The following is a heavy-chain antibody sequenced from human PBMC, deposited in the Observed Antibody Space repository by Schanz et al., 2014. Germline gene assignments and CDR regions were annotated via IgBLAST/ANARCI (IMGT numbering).Heavy chain of an antibody. CDR2: ISGGGGTT. Sequence: EVQLMESGGGLVKPGGSLRLSCVASGFAFSSFAMTWVRQAPGKGLEWVSAISGGGGTTYYADSVKGRFTISRDNSKNTLYLQMNSLRAEDTAIYDCAKDAPYPFDLWGRGTLITVSS. V-gene: IGHV3-23*01. CDR1: GFAFSSFA. CDR3: AKDAPYPFDL. J-gene: IGHJ2*01.